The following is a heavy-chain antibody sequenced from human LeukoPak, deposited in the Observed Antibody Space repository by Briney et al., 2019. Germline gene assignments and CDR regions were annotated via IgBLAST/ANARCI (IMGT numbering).Heavy chain of an antibody. J-gene: IGHJ4*02. D-gene: IGHD2/OR15-2a*01. CDR2: IISGDGST. CDR1: GFTFSRYA. CDR3: ASWGYYFYYFDY. Sequence: GGSLTLSCAASGFTFSRYAMSWVRRAPGRGLGWVSAIISGDGSTNYSDSVKGRFTISRDNTKNTLYRQMNSLRAEDTAVYYCASWGYYFYYFDYWGQGTLVTVSS. V-gene: IGHV3-23*01.